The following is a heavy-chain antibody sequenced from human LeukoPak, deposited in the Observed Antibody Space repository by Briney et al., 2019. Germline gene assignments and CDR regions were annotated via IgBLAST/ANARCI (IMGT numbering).Heavy chain of an antibody. CDR1: GYIFTSYV. CDR3: TRTRGIGYGYDAFDI. Sequence: GASVKVSCGASGYIFTSYVMYWVRQAPGQRLEWMGWINPGNGNTKYSQKFQGRVTITRDTSASTAYMELSSLRSEDTAMYYCTRTRGIGYGYDAFDIWGQGTMVTVSS. D-gene: IGHD2-2*03. J-gene: IGHJ3*02. V-gene: IGHV1-3*01. CDR2: INPGNGNT.